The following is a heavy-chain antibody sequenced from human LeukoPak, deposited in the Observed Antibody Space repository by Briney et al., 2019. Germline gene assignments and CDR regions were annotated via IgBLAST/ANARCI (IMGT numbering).Heavy chain of an antibody. CDR3: ARDGASADGIAAAGRLYNWFDP. J-gene: IGHJ5*02. D-gene: IGHD6-13*01. CDR1: GFTFSSYS. V-gene: IGHV3-21*01. CDR2: ISSSSSYI. Sequence: PGGSLRLSCAASGFTFSSYSMNWVRQAPGKGLEWVSSISSSSSYIYYADSVKGRFTISRDNAKNSLYLQMNSLRAEDTAVYYCARDGASADGIAAAGRLYNWFDPWGQGTLVTVSS.